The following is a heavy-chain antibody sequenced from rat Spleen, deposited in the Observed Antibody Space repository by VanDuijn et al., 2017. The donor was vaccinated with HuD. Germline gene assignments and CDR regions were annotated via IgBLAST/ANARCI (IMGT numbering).Heavy chain of an antibody. CDR1: GLSLTSNS. J-gene: IGHJ4*01. D-gene: IGHD5-1*01. V-gene: IGHV2-1*01. CDR3: TRAPGKGYVMDA. Sequence: QVQLTESGPGLVQPSQTLSLTCTVSGLSLTSNSVHWVRQPPGKGLEWMGAMWSGGSTEYNSALKSRLIISRDTSKSQLFLKMNSLQTEDTAIYYCTRAPGKGYVMDAWGQGTAVTVSS. CDR2: MWSGGST.